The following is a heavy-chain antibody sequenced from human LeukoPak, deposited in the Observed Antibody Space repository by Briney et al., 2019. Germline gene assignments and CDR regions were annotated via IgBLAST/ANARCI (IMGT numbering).Heavy chain of an antibody. J-gene: IGHJ3*02. D-gene: IGHD3-10*01. CDR1: GFTFSSYS. CDR2: ISSSSSYI. V-gene: IGHV3-21*05. Sequence: PGGSLRLSCAASGFTFSSYSMNWVRQAPGKGLEWVSYISSSSSYIYYADSVKGRFTISRDNAKNSLYLQMNSLRAEDTAVYYCARSPPYREAFDIWGQGTMVTVSS. CDR3: ARSPPYREAFDI.